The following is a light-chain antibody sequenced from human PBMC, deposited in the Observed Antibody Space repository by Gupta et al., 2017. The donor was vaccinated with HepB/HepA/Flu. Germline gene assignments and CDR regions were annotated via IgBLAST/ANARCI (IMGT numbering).Light chain of an antibody. Sequence: QSVMTQPPSSPGTPGQRATIPYFGSSTNIVSNYLYWYQRLPGAAPKLIIYRNDQRPSGIPERFSGSKSGTSATLAISGLRSEDEGIYDCASWDDSLSGPVFGGGTTLTVL. J-gene: IGLJ3*02. CDR2: RND. V-gene: IGLV1-47*01. CDR1: STNIVSNY. CDR3: ASWDDSLSGPV.